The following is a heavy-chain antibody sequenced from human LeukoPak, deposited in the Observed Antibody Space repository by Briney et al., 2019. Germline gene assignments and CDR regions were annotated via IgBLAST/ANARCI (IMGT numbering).Heavy chain of an antibody. Sequence: ETLSLTCAVYGGSFSAYYWSWIRQPPGKGLEWIGEINHSGSTTYNPSLKSRVTISVDTSKNQFSLKLTSVTAADTAVYYCARGDYGSGTYLWGSWGQGILVTVSP. CDR1: GGSFSAYY. V-gene: IGHV4-34*01. CDR2: INHSGST. J-gene: IGHJ5*02. CDR3: ARGDYGSGTYLWGS. D-gene: IGHD3-10*01.